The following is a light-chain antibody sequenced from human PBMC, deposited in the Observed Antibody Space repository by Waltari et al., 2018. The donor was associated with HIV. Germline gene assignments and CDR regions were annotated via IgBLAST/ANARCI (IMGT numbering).Light chain of an antibody. CDR2: DVT. Sequence: QSALTQPRSVSGSPGQSVTMSCAGTSNDVGGYNYVSWYQQHPGKAPKLMIYDVTKRPSGVPDRFPGSKSGNTASLTISGLQADDEADYYCCSYAGSGRGVFGGGTKLTVL. V-gene: IGLV2-11*01. J-gene: IGLJ3*02. CDR1: SNDVGGYNY. CDR3: CSYAGSGRGV.